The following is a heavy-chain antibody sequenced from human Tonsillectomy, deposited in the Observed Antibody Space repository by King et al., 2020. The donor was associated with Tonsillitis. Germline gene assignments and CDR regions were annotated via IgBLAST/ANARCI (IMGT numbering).Heavy chain of an antibody. CDR3: ARERFQDNYYYMDV. D-gene: IGHD3-3*01. V-gene: IGHV3-30-3*01. CDR1: GFTFSNHA. Sequence: VQLVESGGGVVQTGGSLRLSCAASGFTFSNHAIYWVRQAPGKGLEWVAVISYDGGNKFYADSVKGRFTISRDNSKSTLYLQMDSLRAEDTAVFYCARERFQDNYYYMDVWGKGTTVTVSS. CDR2: ISYDGGNK. J-gene: IGHJ6*03.